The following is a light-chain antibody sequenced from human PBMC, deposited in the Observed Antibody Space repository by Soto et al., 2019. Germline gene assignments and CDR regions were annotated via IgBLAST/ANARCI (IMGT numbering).Light chain of an antibody. Sequence: QSVLTQPASVSGSPGQSITISCTGTSSDIAIYNFVSWYQQHPGKAPRHMIFQVTNRPSGVSTRFSGSKSGNTASLTISGLQAEDEADYYCSSYTDSTDYVFGTGTKVTVL. CDR3: SSYTDSTDYV. CDR2: QVT. CDR1: SSDIAIYNF. V-gene: IGLV2-14*01. J-gene: IGLJ1*01.